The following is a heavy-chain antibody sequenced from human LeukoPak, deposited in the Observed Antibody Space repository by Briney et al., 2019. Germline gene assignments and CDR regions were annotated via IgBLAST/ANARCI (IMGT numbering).Heavy chain of an antibody. J-gene: IGHJ4*02. CDR1: GGTFSSYA. Sequence: ASVKVSCKASGGTFSSYAISWVRQAPGQGLEWMGGIIPIFGTANYARKFQGRVTITTDESTSTAYMELSSLRSEDTAVYYCARGTHYYDSSGYMAFDYWGQGTLVTVSS. D-gene: IGHD3-22*01. CDR3: ARGTHYYDSSGYMAFDY. V-gene: IGHV1-69*05. CDR2: IIPIFGTA.